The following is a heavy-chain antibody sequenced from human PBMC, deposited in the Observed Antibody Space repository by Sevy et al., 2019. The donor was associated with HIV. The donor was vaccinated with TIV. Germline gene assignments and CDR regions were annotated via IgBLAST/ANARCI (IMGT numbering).Heavy chain of an antibody. CDR2: ISSESGYI. Sequence: GSLRLSCAASGLTFSNDNMNWVRQAPGKGLEWVSFISSESGYIYYADSVKGRFSISRDNAKNSLYLQMNSLRAEDTAVYYCARDGKVPVPGLYYFDYWGHGTLVTVSS. V-gene: IGHV3-21*01. D-gene: IGHD6-19*01. J-gene: IGHJ4*01. CDR1: GLTFSNDN. CDR3: ARDGKVPVPGLYYFDY.